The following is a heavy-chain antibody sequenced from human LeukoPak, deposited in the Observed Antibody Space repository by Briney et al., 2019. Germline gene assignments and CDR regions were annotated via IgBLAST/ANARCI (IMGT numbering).Heavy chain of an antibody. CDR3: ARHVNWRSGQSWFDP. Sequence: GVSISISCQAAGYGFTSYWISWVRPMPGEGLEWMGRIDPIDSDTNYSPSFQGHVTISADKSISTAYLQWSSLKASDIAMYFCARHVNWRSGQSWFDPWGQGTPVTVSS. V-gene: IGHV5-10-1*01. D-gene: IGHD3-10*01. CDR1: GYGFTSYW. J-gene: IGHJ5*02. CDR2: IDPIDSDT.